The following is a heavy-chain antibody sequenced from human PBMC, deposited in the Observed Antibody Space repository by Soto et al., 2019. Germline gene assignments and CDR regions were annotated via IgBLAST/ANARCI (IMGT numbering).Heavy chain of an antibody. V-gene: IGHV1-69*01. CDR3: AAELGFGKLSVV. D-gene: IGHD3-10*01. Sequence: QVQVVQSGVEVRRPGSSVKVSCKASGDTFKNCVISWVRQAPGQVLEWMGGIIPLFVTTDFAQRFQGRLTITTDESTTTAYMELSRLRSEDTATYYCAAELGFGKLSVVWGQGTTVIVSS. CDR1: GDTFKNCV. J-gene: IGHJ6*02. CDR2: IIPLFVTT.